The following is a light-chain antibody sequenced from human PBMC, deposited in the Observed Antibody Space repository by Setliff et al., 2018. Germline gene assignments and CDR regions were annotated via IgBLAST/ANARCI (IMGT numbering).Light chain of an antibody. CDR2: GVS. CDR1: SSDVGSYDL. CDR3: NAYASDTTYV. J-gene: IGLJ1*01. V-gene: IGLV2-14*03. Sequence: QSALTQPASVSGSPGQSITISCPGTSSDVGSYDLVSWYQQHPGKAPKLIIYGVSDRPSGVSSRFSGSKSGNTAYLTISGLQTEDEAEYYCNAYASDTTYVFGSGTKGTVL.